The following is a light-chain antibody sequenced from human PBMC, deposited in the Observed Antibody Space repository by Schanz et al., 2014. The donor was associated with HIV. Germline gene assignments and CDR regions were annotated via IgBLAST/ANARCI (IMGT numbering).Light chain of an antibody. CDR3: ASYTDSATFV. CDR1: SSDVGGHNH. J-gene: IGLJ1*01. Sequence: QSALTQPPSASGSTGQSVTISCTGSSSDVGGHNHVSWYQQHPGKAPKLMIYEVSKRPSGVPDRFSGSKSGNTASLTISGLQSEDEADYYCASYTDSATFVFGTATKLTVL. CDR2: EVS. V-gene: IGLV2-8*01.